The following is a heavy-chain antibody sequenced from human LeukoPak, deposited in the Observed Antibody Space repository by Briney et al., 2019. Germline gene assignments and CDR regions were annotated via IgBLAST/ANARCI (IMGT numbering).Heavy chain of an antibody. V-gene: IGHV3-9*01. Sequence: GGSLRLSCAASGFTFDDYAMHWVRQAPGKGLEWVSGISWNSGSIGYADSVKGRFTISRDNAKNSLYLQMNSLRAEDTAVYYCAHLRSTRLSDYWGQGTLVTVSS. CDR2: ISWNSGSI. J-gene: IGHJ4*02. CDR1: GFTFDDYA. CDR3: AHLRSTRLSDY. D-gene: IGHD2-2*01.